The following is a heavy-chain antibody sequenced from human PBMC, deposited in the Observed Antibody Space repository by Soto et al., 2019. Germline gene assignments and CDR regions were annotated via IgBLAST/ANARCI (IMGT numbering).Heavy chain of an antibody. V-gene: IGHV4-4*07. D-gene: IGHD2-8*01. J-gene: IGHJ5*02. Sequence: PSETLSLTCTVSGGSISSYYWSWIRQAAGKGLEWIGHFYTSGSTNYNPSLKSRVTMSLDTSKNQFSLKLSSVTAADTGVYYCAREGIWLKGGYCTDGVCSGNWFDTWGQGTLVTVSS. CDR2: FYTSGST. CDR1: GGSISSYY. CDR3: AREGIWLKGGYCTDGVCSGNWFDT.